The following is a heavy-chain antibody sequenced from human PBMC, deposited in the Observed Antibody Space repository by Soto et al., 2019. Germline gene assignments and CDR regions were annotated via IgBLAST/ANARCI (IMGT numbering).Heavy chain of an antibody. Sequence: SETLSLTCTVSGGSLSNNYWSWIRQPPGKALEWIGYIYYTGSIKYNPSLKSRVTISVDTSKNQFSLKLSSVTAADTAVYYCARLDSSGYYYGYYFDYWGQGTLVTVSS. D-gene: IGHD3-22*01. CDR1: GGSLSNNY. V-gene: IGHV4-59*12. CDR2: IYYTGSI. CDR3: ARLDSSGYYYGYYFDY. J-gene: IGHJ4*02.